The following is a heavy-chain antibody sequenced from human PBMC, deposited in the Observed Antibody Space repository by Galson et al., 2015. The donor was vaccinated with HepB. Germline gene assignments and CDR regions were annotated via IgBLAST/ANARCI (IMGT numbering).Heavy chain of an antibody. CDR2: ISSSSSYI. D-gene: IGHD6-13*01. CDR3: ARVVSSSWYTNWFDP. J-gene: IGHJ5*02. Sequence: SLRLSCAASGFTFSSYSMNWVRQAPGKGPEWVSSISSSSSYIYYADSVKGRFTISRDNAKNSLYLQMNSLRAEDTAVYYCARVVSSSWYTNWFDPWGQGTLVTVSS. CDR1: GFTFSSYS. V-gene: IGHV3-21*01.